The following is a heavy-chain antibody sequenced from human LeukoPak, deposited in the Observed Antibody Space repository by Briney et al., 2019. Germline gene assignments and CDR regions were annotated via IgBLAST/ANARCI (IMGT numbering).Heavy chain of an antibody. D-gene: IGHD4-17*01. V-gene: IGHV1-2*02. J-gene: IGHJ4*02. Sequence: GASVTVSCKASGYTFTHYYMHWVRQAPGQGLEWIAWINPNTGVTNCAQNFQGRVTMTRDTSISTAYMELSGLRSDDTAVYYCARALGGTNYGAYFDYWGQGTQVSVSS. CDR2: INPNTGVT. CDR3: ARALGGTNYGAYFDY. CDR1: GYTFTHYY.